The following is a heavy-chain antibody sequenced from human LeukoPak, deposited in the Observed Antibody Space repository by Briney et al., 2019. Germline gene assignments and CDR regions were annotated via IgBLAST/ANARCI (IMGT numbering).Heavy chain of an antibody. D-gene: IGHD2-8*01. J-gene: IGHJ4*02. V-gene: IGHV3-30*02. CDR1: GFTFSSYG. CDR3: ARDVDCTNDGCPQSGLAY. Sequence: PGGSLRLSCAASGFTFSSYGMHWVRQAPGKGLEWVAFIRYDGSNKYYADSVKGRFTISRDNSKNTLYLQVNSLRAEDTAVYYCARDVDCTNDGCPQSGLAYWGQGALVTVSS. CDR2: IRYDGSNK.